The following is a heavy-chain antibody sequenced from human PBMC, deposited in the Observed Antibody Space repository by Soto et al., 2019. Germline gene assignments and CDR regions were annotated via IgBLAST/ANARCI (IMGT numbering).Heavy chain of an antibody. CDR1: GFTFSSYA. D-gene: IGHD3-10*01. Sequence: EVQLLESGGGLVQPGGSLRLSCAASGFTFSSYAMSWVRQAPGKGLEWVSAISGSGGSTYYADSVKGRLTISRDNSKNTLYLQMNSLRAEDTAVYYCAPHLWFGELYSWGQGTLVTVSS. CDR3: APHLWFGELYS. CDR2: ISGSGGST. V-gene: IGHV3-23*01. J-gene: IGHJ4*02.